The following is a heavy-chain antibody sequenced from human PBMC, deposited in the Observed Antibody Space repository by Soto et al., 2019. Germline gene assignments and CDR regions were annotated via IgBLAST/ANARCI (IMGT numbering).Heavy chain of an antibody. V-gene: IGHV1-69*01. Sequence: QVQLVQSGAEVRKSGSSVKVSCKLSGASFDSYTITWVLQDPGQGLEWMGGIIPIFGTTNYAQKFQGRLTITADGFTSAAYMDLSSLTSEDTAVYYCARGPLYDLESGMYWYFDLWGRGTLVTVSS. D-gene: IGHD1-26*01. CDR3: ARGPLYDLESGMYWYFDL. J-gene: IGHJ2*01. CDR1: GASFDSYT. CDR2: IIPIFGTT.